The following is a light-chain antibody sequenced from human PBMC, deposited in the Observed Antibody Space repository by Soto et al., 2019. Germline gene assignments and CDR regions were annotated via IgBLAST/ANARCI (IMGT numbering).Light chain of an antibody. Sequence: QSVLTQPTSVSGAPGQRVTISCTGCSSNIGAGYDVHWYQQLPGTAPKLLIYGNSNRTSGVPDRFSGSKSGTSASLAITGVQAEDEADYFCQSYDSSLSGSRVFGTGTKRTVL. J-gene: IGLJ1*01. CDR3: QSYDSSLSGSRV. CDR1: SSNIGAGYD. CDR2: GNS. V-gene: IGLV1-40*01.